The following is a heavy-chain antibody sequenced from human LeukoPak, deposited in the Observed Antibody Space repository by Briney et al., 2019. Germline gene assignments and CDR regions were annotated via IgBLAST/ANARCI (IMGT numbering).Heavy chain of an antibody. D-gene: IGHD3-16*02. J-gene: IGHJ4*02. CDR2: INHSGST. CDR3: ARGPTNYVWGSYRYGVRYYFDY. Sequence: SETLSLTCAVYGGSFSGYYWSWIRQPPGKGLEWIGEINHSGSTNYNPSIKSRVTISVDTSKNQFSLKLSSVTAADTAVYYCARGPTNYVWGSYRYGVRYYFDYWGQGTLVTVSS. CDR1: GGSFSGYY. V-gene: IGHV4-34*01.